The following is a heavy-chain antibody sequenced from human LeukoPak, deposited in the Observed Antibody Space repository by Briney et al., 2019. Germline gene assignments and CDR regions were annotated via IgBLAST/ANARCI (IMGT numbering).Heavy chain of an antibody. CDR2: IYHSGST. Sequence: PSQTLSLTCTVSGGSISSGGYYWSWIRQPPGKGLEWIGYIYHSGSTYYNPSLKSRVTISVDRSKNQFSLKLSSVTAADTAVYYCARVTVTAASNDAFDIWGQGTMVTVSS. D-gene: IGHD4-11*01. V-gene: IGHV4-30-2*01. J-gene: IGHJ3*02. CDR3: ARVTVTAASNDAFDI. CDR1: GGSISSGGYY.